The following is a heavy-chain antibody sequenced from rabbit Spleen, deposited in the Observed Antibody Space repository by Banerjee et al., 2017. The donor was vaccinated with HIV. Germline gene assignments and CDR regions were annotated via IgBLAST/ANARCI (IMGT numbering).Heavy chain of an antibody. V-gene: IGHV1S45*01. Sequence: QEQLVESGGGLVQPEGSLTLTCTASGFSFSDNYYMCWVRQAPGKGLEWIGCIYTGSGSTYYASWANGRFSISKTSSTTVTLQMTSLTAADTATYFCATTGSGAYSHYNLWGPGTLVTVS. CDR2: IYTGSGST. D-gene: IGHD1-1*01. CDR1: GFSFSDNYY. CDR3: ATTGSGAYSHYNL. J-gene: IGHJ4*01.